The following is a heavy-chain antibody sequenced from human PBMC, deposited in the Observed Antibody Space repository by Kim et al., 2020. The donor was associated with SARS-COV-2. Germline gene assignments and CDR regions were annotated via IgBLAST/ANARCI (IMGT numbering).Heavy chain of an antibody. CDR2: IYHSET. V-gene: IGHV4-4*02. CDR1: GASISSSNW. CDR3: ARGPGIYYDNSGYYYVL. J-gene: IGHJ4*02. D-gene: IGHD3-22*01. Sequence: SETLSLTCAVSGASISSSNWWSWVRQPPGKGLEWIGEIYHSETNYNPSLKSRVTISVDKSKNQFSLKLSSVTAADTAVYYCARGPGIYYDNSGYYYVLWGQGTLVTVSS.